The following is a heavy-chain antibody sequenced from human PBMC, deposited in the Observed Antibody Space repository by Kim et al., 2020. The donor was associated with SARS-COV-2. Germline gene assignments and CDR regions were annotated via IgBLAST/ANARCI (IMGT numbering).Heavy chain of an antibody. J-gene: IGHJ4*02. CDR1: GFTFSSYA. CDR2: ISGSGGST. D-gene: IGHD3-22*01. V-gene: IGHV3-23*01. Sequence: GGSLRLSCAASGFTFSSYAMSWVRQAPGKGLEWVSAISGSGGSTYYADSVKGRFTISRDNSKNTLYLQMNSLRAEDTAVYYCAKDVGDYYDSSGYYYSPPVYWGQGTLVTVSS. CDR3: AKDVGDYYDSSGYYYSPPVY.